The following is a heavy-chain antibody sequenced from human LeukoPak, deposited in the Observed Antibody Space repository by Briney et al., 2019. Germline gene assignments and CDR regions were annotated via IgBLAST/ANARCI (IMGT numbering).Heavy chain of an antibody. CDR2: IYCSGTT. V-gene: IGHV4-59*01. CDR1: GGSISSYY. D-gene: IGHD6-13*01. J-gene: IGHJ4*02. CDR3: ARGVYIAAAQYGY. Sequence: SETLSLTCTVSGGSISSYYWSWIRQPPGKGLEWIGYIYCSGTTNYNPSLKSRVTISVDTSKNQFSLKLSSVTAADTAVYYCARGVYIAAAQYGYWGQGTLVSVSS.